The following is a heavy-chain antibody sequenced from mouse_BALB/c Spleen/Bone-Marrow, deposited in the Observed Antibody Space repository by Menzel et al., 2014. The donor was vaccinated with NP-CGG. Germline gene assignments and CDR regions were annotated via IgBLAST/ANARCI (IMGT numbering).Heavy chain of an antibody. CDR2: ISSGSSTI. Sequence: DVKLVESGGGLVQPGGSRKLSCAASGFTFSSFGMHWVRQAPEKGLVWVAYISSGSSTIYYADTVKGRFTISRDNPKNTLFLQMTSLRSEDTAMYYCARSPYDYAAMDYWGQGTSVTVSS. V-gene: IGHV5-17*02. CDR1: GFTFSSFG. CDR3: ARSPYDYAAMDY. J-gene: IGHJ4*01. D-gene: IGHD2-4*01.